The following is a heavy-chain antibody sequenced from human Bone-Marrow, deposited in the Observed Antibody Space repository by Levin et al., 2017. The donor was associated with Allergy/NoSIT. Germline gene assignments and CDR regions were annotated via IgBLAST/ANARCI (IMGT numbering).Heavy chain of an antibody. CDR3: ARWGGGVAGSAT. CDR2: IHYSGST. Sequence: SQTLSLTCTVSGGSIRGYYWSWIRQSPGRGLEWIANIHYSGSTDYNPSLKSRTTISVDTSRNQFSLKLSSVTAADTAIYYFARWGGGVAGSATWGQGTVVTVSS. V-gene: IGHV4-59*01. D-gene: IGHD6-19*01. J-gene: IGHJ5*02. CDR1: GGSIRGYY.